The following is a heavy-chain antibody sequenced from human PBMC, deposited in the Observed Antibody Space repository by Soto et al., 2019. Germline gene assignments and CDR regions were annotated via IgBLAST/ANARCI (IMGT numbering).Heavy chain of an antibody. Sequence: GRSLRLLCAALGFPLSPYGRHWVLQGPGKGLESLPVVWYAVSKKYYAASVKGRFTISRDNFKTTRSMLMNILKAEDTAVYYAARGRAAGTPSLCDPGGQGTRVTVSA. CDR3: ARGRAAGTPSLCDP. D-gene: IGHD1-7*01. CDR2: VWYAVSKK. V-gene: IGHV3-33*08. J-gene: IGHJ5*02. CDR1: GFPLSPYG.